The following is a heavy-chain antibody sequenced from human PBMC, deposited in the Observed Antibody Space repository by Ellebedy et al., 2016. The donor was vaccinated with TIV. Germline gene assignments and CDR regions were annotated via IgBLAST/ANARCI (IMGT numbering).Heavy chain of an antibody. V-gene: IGHV3-21*01. CDR2: SSDTSI. CDR1: GIVFSSYT. CDR3: ARGGGCFGDSCYYADF. D-gene: IGHD2-21*01. J-gene: IGHJ4*02. Sequence: PGGSLRLSCAASGIVFSSYTMNWVRQAPGKGLEWVAFSSDTSIYYADAVEGRFTISRDNAKNSLYLQMNSLRAEDTAVYYCARGGGCFGDSCYYADFWGQGTLVTVSS.